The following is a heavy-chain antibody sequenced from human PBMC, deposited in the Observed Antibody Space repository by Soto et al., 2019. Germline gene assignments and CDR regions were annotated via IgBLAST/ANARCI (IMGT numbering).Heavy chain of an antibody. J-gene: IGHJ6*02. CDR3: ARDTTTYYYGSGSYPPLHGMDV. Sequence: SETLSLTCTVSGGSISSYDWSLIRQPPGKGLEWVEYIYCSRSTHSNPSLKSRVTLSVDTSKNQSSLKLRSVTAADTAVYYCARDTTTYYYGSGSYPPLHGMDVWGQGTTVTVSS. D-gene: IGHD3-10*01. CDR2: IYCSRST. V-gene: IGHV4-59*01. CDR1: GGSISSYD.